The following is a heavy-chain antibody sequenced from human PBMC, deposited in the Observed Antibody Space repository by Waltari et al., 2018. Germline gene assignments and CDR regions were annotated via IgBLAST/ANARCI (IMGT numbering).Heavy chain of an antibody. CDR1: GLSVSSNY. V-gene: IGHV3-53*01. Sequence: EVQLVESGGGLIQPGESLRLSCAASGLSVSSNYMSWVRQAPGKGLEWVSVFYTGDSTHYADSVEGRFTISRDNSKNTLYLQMNSLRGEDTAVYYCAKGEEWPTVVRHWGQGTLVTVSS. CDR2: FYTGDST. J-gene: IGHJ4*02. D-gene: IGHD3-3*01. CDR3: AKGEEWPTVVRH.